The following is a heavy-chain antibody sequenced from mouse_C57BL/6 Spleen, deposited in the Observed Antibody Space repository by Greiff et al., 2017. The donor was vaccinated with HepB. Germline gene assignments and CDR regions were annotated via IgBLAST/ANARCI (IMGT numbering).Heavy chain of an antibody. J-gene: IGHJ4*01. Sequence: EVKLMESGGGLVKPGGSLKLSCAASGFTFSSYTMSWVRQTPEKRLEWVATISGGGGNTYYPDSVKGRFTISRDNAKNTLYLQMSSLRSEDTALYYCARQRERGAMDYWGQGTSVTVSS. CDR2: ISGGGGNT. V-gene: IGHV5-9*01. CDR1: GFTFSSYT. CDR3: ARQRERGAMDY.